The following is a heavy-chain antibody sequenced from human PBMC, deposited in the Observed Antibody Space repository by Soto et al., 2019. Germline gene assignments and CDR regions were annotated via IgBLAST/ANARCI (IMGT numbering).Heavy chain of an antibody. Sequence: ASETLSLTCTVSGDSISSYFWSWIRQPAGKGLEWIGRVHTSGSTTYNPSLKSRVTISVDTSKNQFSLKLSSVTAADTAVYYCARAGSSWYFSSNYYYGMDVWGQGTTVTVSS. CDR2: VHTSGST. J-gene: IGHJ6*02. D-gene: IGHD6-13*01. CDR3: ARAGSSWYFSSNYYYGMDV. CDR1: GDSISSYF. V-gene: IGHV4-4*07.